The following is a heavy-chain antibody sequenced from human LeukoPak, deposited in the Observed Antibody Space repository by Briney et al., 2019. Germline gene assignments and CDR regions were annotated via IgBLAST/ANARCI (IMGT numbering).Heavy chain of an antibody. Sequence: SETLSLTCAVYGGSFSGYYWSWIRQPPGKGLEWIGEINHSGSTNYNPSLKSRVTISVDTSKNQFSLKLSSVTAADTAVYYCARDLTGYSFYTRWGQGTLVTVSS. CDR1: GGSFSGYY. CDR3: ARDLTGYSFYTR. J-gene: IGHJ4*02. D-gene: IGHD5-18*01. CDR2: INHSGST. V-gene: IGHV4-34*01.